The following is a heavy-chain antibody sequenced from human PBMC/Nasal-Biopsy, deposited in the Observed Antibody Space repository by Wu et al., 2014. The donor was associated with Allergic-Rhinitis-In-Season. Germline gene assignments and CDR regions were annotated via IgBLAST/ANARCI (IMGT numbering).Heavy chain of an antibody. V-gene: IGHV4-59*02. CDR3: ARSAGIALSNRPFDY. J-gene: IGHJ4*02. Sequence: TLSLTCSVSGGSVYPYYWSWIRQPPGKGLEWIGYIYYSGDTNYNPSLKNRVTISVDTSKNQFSLKLSSVTAADTAVYYCARSAGIALSNRPFDYWGQGTLVTVSS. D-gene: IGHD6-13*01. CDR1: GGSVYPYY. CDR2: IYYSGDT.